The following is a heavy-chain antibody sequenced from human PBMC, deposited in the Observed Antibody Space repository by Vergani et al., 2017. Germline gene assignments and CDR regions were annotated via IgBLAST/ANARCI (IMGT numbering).Heavy chain of an antibody. V-gene: IGHV1-69*12. CDR2: FIPIFGTA. CDR3: ARTYYYDSSGPRVTRILDLNWFDP. Sequence: QVQLVQSGAEVKKPGSSVKVSCKASGGTFSSYAISWVRQATGQGLEWMGGFIPIFGTANYAQKFQGRVTITADESTSTAYMELSSLRSEDTAVYYCARTYYYDSSGPRVTRILDLNWFDPWGQGTLVTVSS. D-gene: IGHD3-22*01. J-gene: IGHJ5*02. CDR1: GGTFSSYA.